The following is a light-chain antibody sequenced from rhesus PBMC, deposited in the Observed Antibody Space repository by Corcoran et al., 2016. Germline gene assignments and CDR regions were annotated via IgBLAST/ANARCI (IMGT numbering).Light chain of an antibody. CDR1: QSISSW. CDR3: QQYSSSPFG. V-gene: IGKV1-22*01. CDR2: KAS. J-gene: IGKJ2*01. Sequence: DIQMTQSPSSLSASVGDTVTITCRASQSISSWLAWYQQKPGKAPKLLIYKASGLQSGIPSRFSGSGSGTDLTLTISSLQSDVFVTYYCQQYSSSPFGFGQVTKVEIK.